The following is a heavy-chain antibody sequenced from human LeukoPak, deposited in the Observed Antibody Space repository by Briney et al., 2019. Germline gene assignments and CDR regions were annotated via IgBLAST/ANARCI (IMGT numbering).Heavy chain of an antibody. J-gene: IGHJ4*02. V-gene: IGHV3-7*03. Sequence: GGSLRLSCAASGFTFSRHWMYWVRQAPGKGLEWVANIKQDGSAKPYVDSVKGRFTISRDNAKNSLFLQMNSLRAEDTAVYYCARDNGWSADFWGQGTLVTVSS. CDR2: IKQDGSAK. CDR1: GFTFSRHW. D-gene: IGHD2-15*01. CDR3: ARDNGWSADF.